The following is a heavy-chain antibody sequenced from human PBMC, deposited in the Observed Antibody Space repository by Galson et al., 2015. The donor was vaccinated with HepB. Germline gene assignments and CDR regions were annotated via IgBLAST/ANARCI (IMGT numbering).Heavy chain of an antibody. J-gene: IGHJ3*02. CDR3: ARVHGIVVVPAAIDDAFDI. CDR2: IIPIFGTA. Sequence: SVKVSCKASGGTFSSYAISWVRQAPGQGLEWMGGIIPIFGTANYAQKFQGRVTITADESTSTAYMELSSLRSEDTAVYYCARVHGIVVVPAAIDDAFDIWGQGTMVTVSS. CDR1: GGTFSSYA. D-gene: IGHD2-2*01. V-gene: IGHV1-69*13.